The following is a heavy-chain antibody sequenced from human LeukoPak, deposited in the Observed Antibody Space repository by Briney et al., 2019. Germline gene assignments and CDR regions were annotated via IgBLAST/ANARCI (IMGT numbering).Heavy chain of an antibody. CDR3: ARRLTQYDCFDP. J-gene: IGHJ5*02. CDR1: GDSVSSNSVT. D-gene: IGHD2-2*01. CDR2: TYYRSTWYN. Sequence: ASRTLSLTCAISGDSVSSNSVTWNWIRQSPSRGLEWLGRTYYRSTWYNDYAVSVRGRITVNPDTSKNQFSLHLNSVTPEDTAVYYCARRLTQYDCFDPWGQGILVTVSS. V-gene: IGHV6-1*01.